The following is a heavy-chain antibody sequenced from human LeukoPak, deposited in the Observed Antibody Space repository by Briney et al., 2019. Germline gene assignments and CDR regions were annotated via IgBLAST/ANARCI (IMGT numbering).Heavy chain of an antibody. V-gene: IGHV4-39*01. J-gene: IGHJ4*02. CDR2: IYYSGNT. CDR3: ARHSHYSSSQIDY. D-gene: IGHD6-13*01. Sequence: PSETLSLTCTVSGGSINRNNYYWGWIRQPPGKGLEWIGNIYYSGNTYYNPSLKSRITISIDTSKNQFSLKLNSVTAADTAVYCCARHSHYSSSQIDYWGQGTLVTVSS. CDR1: GGSINRNNYY.